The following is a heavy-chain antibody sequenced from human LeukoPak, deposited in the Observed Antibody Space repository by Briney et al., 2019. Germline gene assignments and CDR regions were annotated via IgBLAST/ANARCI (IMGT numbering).Heavy chain of an antibody. D-gene: IGHD6-13*01. CDR3: ARVVGLTGYSSNWYSGYYYYMDV. J-gene: IGHJ6*03. CDR1: GGTFSNYA. Sequence: SVKVSCKASGGTFSNYAISWVRQAPGQGLEWMGGIIPIFGTTNYAQKFQDRVTITADKSTSTAYMKLSSLRSEDTAVYFCARVVGLTGYSSNWYSGYYYYMDVWGKGTTVTVSS. V-gene: IGHV1-69*06. CDR2: IIPIFGTT.